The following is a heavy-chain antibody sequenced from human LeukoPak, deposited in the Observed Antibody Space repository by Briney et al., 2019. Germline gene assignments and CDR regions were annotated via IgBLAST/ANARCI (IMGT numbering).Heavy chain of an antibody. CDR2: ISASGGTST. Sequence: GGSLRLSCAASGFTFSNYAMSWVRQAPGRGLEWVSVISASGGTSTYYADSVKGRFTISRDNSKNTLYLQMNSLRAEDTAVYYCARARPGDYWGQGTLVTVSS. J-gene: IGHJ4*02. D-gene: IGHD3-10*01. CDR1: GFTFSNYA. CDR3: ARARPGDY. V-gene: IGHV3-23*01.